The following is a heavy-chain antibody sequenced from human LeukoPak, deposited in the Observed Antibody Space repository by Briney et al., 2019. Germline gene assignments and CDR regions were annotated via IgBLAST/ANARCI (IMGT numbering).Heavy chain of an antibody. D-gene: IGHD1-26*01. CDR1: GYTFTSYD. Sequence: ASVKVSCKASGYTFTSYDINWVRQATGQGLEWMGWMNPDSGNTGYAQKFQGRVTMTRSASINTAYMELSSLTSDDTAVYYCARSSVGARRRIDYWGQGTLVTVSS. V-gene: IGHV1-8*01. CDR3: ARSSVGARRRIDY. CDR2: MNPDSGNT. J-gene: IGHJ4*02.